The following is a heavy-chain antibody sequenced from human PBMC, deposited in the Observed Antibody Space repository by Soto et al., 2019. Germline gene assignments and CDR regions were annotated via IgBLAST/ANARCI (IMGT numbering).Heavy chain of an antibody. CDR1: VFTFSSYA. CDR2: NSGNGGST. CDR3: AKEGRDFCCGYSHQQRGYYYDYYGMDV. V-gene: IGHV3-23*01. Sequence: GGSLRLSCAASVFTFSSYAMSWVRQAPGKGLEWVSANSGNGGSTYYADYVKGRFTISRDNSKNTLYLQMISLRVEDTAVYYCAKEGRDFCCGYSHQQRGYYYDYYGMDVWGQVTTVTVSS. J-gene: IGHJ6*02. D-gene: IGHD3-3*01.